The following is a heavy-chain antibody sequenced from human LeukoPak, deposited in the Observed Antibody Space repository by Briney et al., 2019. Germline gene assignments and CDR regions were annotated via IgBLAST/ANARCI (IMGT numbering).Heavy chain of an antibody. CDR2: INHSGST. J-gene: IGHJ4*02. D-gene: IGHD3-10*01. CDR1: GGSFSGYY. Sequence: SETLSLTCAVYGGSFSGYYWSWIRQHPGKGLEWIGEINHSGSTNYNPSLKNRVTISVDTSKNQFSLKLSSVTAADTAVYYCAIEPFGDTFDYWGQGTLVTVSS. V-gene: IGHV4-34*01. CDR3: AIEPFGDTFDY.